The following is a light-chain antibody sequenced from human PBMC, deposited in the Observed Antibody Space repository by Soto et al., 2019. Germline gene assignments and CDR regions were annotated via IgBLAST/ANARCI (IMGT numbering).Light chain of an antibody. CDR2: GAS. CDR1: QSVSSSY. V-gene: IGKV3-20*01. Sequence: EIVLTQSPGTLSLSPGERATLSCRASQSVSSSYLAWYQQKPGQAPRLLIYGASSRATGIPDRFSGSGSGKDFTLTISRLEPEDFAVYYCQQYGSAFGQGTKVDIK. J-gene: IGKJ1*01. CDR3: QQYGSA.